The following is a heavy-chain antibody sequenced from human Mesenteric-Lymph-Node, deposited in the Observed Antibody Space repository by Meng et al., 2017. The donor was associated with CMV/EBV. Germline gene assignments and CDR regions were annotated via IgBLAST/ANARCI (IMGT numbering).Heavy chain of an antibody. Sequence: GESLKISCAASGFTFSSYAMSWVRQAPGKGLEWVSAISGSGGSTYYADSVKGRFTISRDNSKNTLYLQMNSLRAEDTAVYYCAKDIDLTQYYFDYWGQGTLVTVSS. CDR3: AKDIDLTQYYFDY. V-gene: IGHV3-23*01. CDR2: ISGSGGST. D-gene: IGHD3/OR15-3a*01. CDR1: GFTFSSYA. J-gene: IGHJ4*02.